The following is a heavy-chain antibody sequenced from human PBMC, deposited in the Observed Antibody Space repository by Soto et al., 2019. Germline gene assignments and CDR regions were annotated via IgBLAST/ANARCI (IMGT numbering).Heavy chain of an antibody. CDR1: GGAFSSYA. CDR3: ARDSVGYCTNGVCPPDV. D-gene: IGHD2-8*01. J-gene: IGHJ6*02. V-gene: IGHV1-69*01. CDR2: IIPIFGTA. Sequence: SVKVSCEASGGAFSSYAISWVRQAPGQGLEWMGGIIPIFGTANYAQKFQGRVTITADESTSTAYMELSSLRSEDTAVYYCARDSVGYCTNGVCPPDVWGQGTTVTVSS.